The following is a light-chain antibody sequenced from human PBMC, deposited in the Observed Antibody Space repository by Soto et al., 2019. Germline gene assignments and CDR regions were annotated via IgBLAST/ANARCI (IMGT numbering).Light chain of an antibody. Sequence: SYELTQPPSVSVSPGNTARITCGGNNIGSQSVHWYQQKPGQAPVLVVFYDRVRPSGIPERFSGSNSGNTATLTISRVEAGDEADYYCCSSAGSYSYVFGTETKLTVL. J-gene: IGLJ1*01. CDR1: NIGSQS. CDR2: YDR. V-gene: IGLV3-21*01. CDR3: CSSAGSYSYV.